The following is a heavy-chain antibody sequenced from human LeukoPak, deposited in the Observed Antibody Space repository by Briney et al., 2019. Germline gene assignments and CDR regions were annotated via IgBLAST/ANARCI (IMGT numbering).Heavy chain of an antibody. V-gene: IGHV7-4-1*02. CDR2: INTNTGNP. CDR1: GGTFSSYA. Sequence: ASVKVSCKASGGTFSSYAISWVRQAPGQGLEWMGWINTNTGNPTYAQGFTGRFVFSLDTSVSTAYLQISSLKAEDTAVYYCARYAMAELGYFDYWGQGTLVTVSS. J-gene: IGHJ4*02. CDR3: ARYAMAELGYFDY. D-gene: IGHD5-18*01.